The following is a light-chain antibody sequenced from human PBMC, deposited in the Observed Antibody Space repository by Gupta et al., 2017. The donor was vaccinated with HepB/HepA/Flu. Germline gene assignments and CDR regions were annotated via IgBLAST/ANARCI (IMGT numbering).Light chain of an antibody. CDR3: SAYTSSSNLV. J-gene: IGLJ2*01. CDR1: SSDVGGYNY. CDR2: DVS. Sequence: QSALTQPDAVSGSPGPSVTISCTGTSSDVGGYNYVSWYHQHPAKAPNLMIYDVSNRPSAVSSRFSGSKSGNTASLTISVLQAEDVADYYDSAYTSSSNLVFGGGTKLTVL. V-gene: IGLV2-14*01.